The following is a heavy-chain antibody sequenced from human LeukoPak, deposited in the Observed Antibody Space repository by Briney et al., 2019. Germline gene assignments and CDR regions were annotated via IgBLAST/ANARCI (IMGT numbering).Heavy chain of an antibody. J-gene: IGHJ4*02. Sequence: SETLSLTCAVSGGSISSGGYSWSWIRQPPGKGLEWIGYIYHSGSTYYNPSLKSRVTISVDRSKNQFSLQLNSVTPEDTAVYYCARDGSPRVGFVGWGQGTLVTVSS. CDR3: ARDGSPRVGFVG. CDR1: GGSISSGGYS. V-gene: IGHV4-30-2*01. D-gene: IGHD1-26*01. CDR2: IYHSGST.